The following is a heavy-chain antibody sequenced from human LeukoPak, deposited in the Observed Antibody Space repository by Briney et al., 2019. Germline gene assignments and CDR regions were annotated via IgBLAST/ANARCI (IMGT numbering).Heavy chain of an antibody. CDR1: GGSFSGYY. Sequence: SETLSLTCAVYGGSFSGYYWSWIRQPPGKGLEWIGEINHSGSTNYNPSLKSRVTISVDTSKNQFSLKLSSVTAADTAVYYCARVATYYYGSGSCSNWFDPWGQGTLVTVSS. D-gene: IGHD3-10*01. V-gene: IGHV4-34*01. J-gene: IGHJ5*02. CDR3: ARVATYYYGSGSCSNWFDP. CDR2: INHSGST.